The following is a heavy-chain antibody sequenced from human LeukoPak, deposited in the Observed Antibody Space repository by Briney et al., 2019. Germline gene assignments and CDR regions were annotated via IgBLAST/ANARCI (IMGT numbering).Heavy chain of an antibody. Sequence: RGESLKISCAASGFTFDDYGMSWVRQAPGKGLEWVSGINWNGGSTGYAGSVKGRFTISRDNAKNSLYLQMNSLRAEDTALYYCAREDFWSGYYVYWGQGTLVTVSS. CDR3: AREDFWSGYYVY. D-gene: IGHD3-3*01. CDR2: INWNGGST. CDR1: GFTFDDYG. J-gene: IGHJ4*02. V-gene: IGHV3-20*04.